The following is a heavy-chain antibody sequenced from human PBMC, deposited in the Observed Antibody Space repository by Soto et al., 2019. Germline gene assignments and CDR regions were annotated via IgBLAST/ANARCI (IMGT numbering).Heavy chain of an antibody. Sequence: PGGSLRLSCAASGFTFSSYSMNWVRQAPGKGLEWVSSISSSSSYIYYADSEKDRFTISRDNAKNSLYLQMNSLRAEDTAVYYCARDGYNYVGFDYWGQGTLVTVSS. CDR3: ARDGYNYVGFDY. CDR1: GFTFSSYS. D-gene: IGHD5-12*01. CDR2: ISSSSSYI. V-gene: IGHV3-21*01. J-gene: IGHJ4*02.